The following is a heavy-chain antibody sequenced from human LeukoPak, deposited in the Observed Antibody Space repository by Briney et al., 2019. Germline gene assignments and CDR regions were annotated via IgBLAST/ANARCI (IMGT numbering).Heavy chain of an antibody. V-gene: IGHV3-53*01. CDR1: GFTVSANY. CDR3: ARGPYSGYDLYYFDS. Sequence: GGSLRLSCAASGFTVSANYMNWVRQAPGKGLEWVSVIYSGGNTYYADSVKGRFTISRDNSKNTLYLQMNSLSAEDTAVYYCARGPYSGYDLYYFDSWGQGTLVTVSS. CDR2: IYSGGNT. D-gene: IGHD5-12*01. J-gene: IGHJ4*02.